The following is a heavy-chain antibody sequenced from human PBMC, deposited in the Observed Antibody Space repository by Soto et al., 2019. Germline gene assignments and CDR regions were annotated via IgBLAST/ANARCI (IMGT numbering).Heavy chain of an antibody. V-gene: IGHV4-31*03. CDR1: GGSISSGGYY. D-gene: IGHD3-3*01. CDR3: ARAFPAPARTILGTRWFEP. CDR2: IYYSGST. J-gene: IGHJ5*02. Sequence: SETLSLTCTVSGGSISSGGYYWSWIRQHPGKGLEWIGYIYYSGSTYYNPSLKSRVTISVDTSKNQFSLKLSSVTAADTAVYYCARAFPAPARTILGTRWFEPRGQGTLGTVSS.